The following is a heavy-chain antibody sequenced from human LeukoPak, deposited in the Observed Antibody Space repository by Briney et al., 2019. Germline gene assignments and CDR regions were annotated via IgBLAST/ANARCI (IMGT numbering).Heavy chain of an antibody. CDR3: AKDMDGGDRKYCFDC. D-gene: IGHD2-21*02. Sequence: GGSLRLSCAASGFTFSSYAMSWVRQAPGKGLEWVSAISGSGGSTYYADSVKGRFTISRDSSKNTLYLQMNSLRAEDTAVYYCAKDMDGGDRKYCFDCWGQGTLVTVSS. CDR2: ISGSGGST. J-gene: IGHJ4*02. V-gene: IGHV3-23*01. CDR1: GFTFSSYA.